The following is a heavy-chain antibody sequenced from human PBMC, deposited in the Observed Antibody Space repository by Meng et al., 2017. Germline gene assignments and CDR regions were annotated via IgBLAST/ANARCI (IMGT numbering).Heavy chain of an antibody. Sequence: VELVKFGVGLVQPGGSLRLSCAASGFTFSSYGMTWVRQAPGKGLEWVSAIGGSGGSTYYADSVKGRFTISRDNSKNTLYLQMNSLRVEDTAVYYCAKLIAPSAYWGQGTLVTVSS. CDR3: AKLIAPSAY. D-gene: IGHD2/OR15-2a*01. V-gene: IGHV3-23*04. CDR1: GFTFSSYG. J-gene: IGHJ4*02. CDR2: IGGSGGST.